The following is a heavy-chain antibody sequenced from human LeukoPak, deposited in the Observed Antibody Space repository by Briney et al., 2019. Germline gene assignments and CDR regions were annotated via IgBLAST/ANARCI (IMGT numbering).Heavy chain of an antibody. CDR1: GFSFSSYA. Sequence: GGSLRLSCAASGFSFSSYALHWVRQAPGKGLEWEAVISYDGSNKYYADSVKGRFTISSGNSKNMLYLQMNGLRAEDTAVYYCARAHFYYGSGSYGIGAYWGQGSLVTVSS. J-gene: IGHJ4*02. CDR3: ARAHFYYGSGSYGIGAY. CDR2: ISYDGSNK. D-gene: IGHD3-10*01. V-gene: IGHV3-30-3*01.